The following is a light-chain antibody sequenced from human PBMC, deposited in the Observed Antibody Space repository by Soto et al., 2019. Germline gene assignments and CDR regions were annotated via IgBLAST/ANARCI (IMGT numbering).Light chain of an antibody. CDR1: SGHSSYA. CDR2: LNSDGSH. V-gene: IGLV4-69*01. Sequence: QPVLTQSPSASASLGASVKLTCTLSSGHSSYAIAWHQQQPEKGPRYLMKLNSDGSHSKGDGIPDRFSGSSSGAERYLTISSLQSEDEAYYYCQTWGTGFGVFGGGTKLTVL. CDR3: QTWGTGFGV. J-gene: IGLJ2*01.